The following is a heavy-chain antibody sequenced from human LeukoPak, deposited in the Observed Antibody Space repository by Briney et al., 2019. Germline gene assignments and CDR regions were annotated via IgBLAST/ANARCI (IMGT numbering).Heavy chain of an antibody. V-gene: IGHV1-8*01. CDR3: ARGLTWVWGYYYYYYGMDV. J-gene: IGHJ6*02. Sequence: ASVKVSCKASGYTFTSYDINWVRQATGQGLEWMGWMNPSSGNTGYAQKFQGRVTMTRNTSISTAYMELSSLRSEDTAVYYCARGLTWVWGYYYYYYGMDVWGQGTTVTVSS. CDR1: GYTFTSYD. CDR2: MNPSSGNT. D-gene: IGHD7-27*01.